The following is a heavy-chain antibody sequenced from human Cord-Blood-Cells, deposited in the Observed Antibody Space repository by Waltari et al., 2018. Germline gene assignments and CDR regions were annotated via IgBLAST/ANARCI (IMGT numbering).Heavy chain of an antibody. CDR2: IYYSGST. CDR1: GGSISSSSYY. J-gene: IGHJ4*02. CDR3: ARLLLGAGDY. V-gene: IGHV4-39*01. D-gene: IGHD3-16*01. Sequence: QLQLQESGPGLVKPSETLSLTCTVSGGSISSSSYYWGWIRQPPGKGLEWIGSIYYSGSTYYNPSLKCRVTISVDTSKNQFSLKLSSVTAADTAVYYCARLLLGAGDYWGQGTLVTVSS.